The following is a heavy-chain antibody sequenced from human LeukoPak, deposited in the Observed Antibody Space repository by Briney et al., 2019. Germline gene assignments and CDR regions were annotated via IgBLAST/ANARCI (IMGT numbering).Heavy chain of an antibody. CDR2: IYYSGST. D-gene: IGHD5-18*01. V-gene: IGHV4-59*05. CDR1: GGSISSYY. CDR3: ARQRGYSSYRPRRYYFDY. J-gene: IGHJ4*02. Sequence: PSETLSLTCTVSGGSISSYYWSWIRQPPGKGLEWIGSIYYSGSTYYNPSLKSRVTISVDTSKNQFSLKLSSVTAADTAVYYCARQRGYSSYRPRRYYFDYWGQGTLVTVSS.